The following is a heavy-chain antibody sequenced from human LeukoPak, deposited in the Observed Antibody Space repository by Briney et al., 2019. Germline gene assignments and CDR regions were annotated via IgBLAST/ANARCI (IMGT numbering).Heavy chain of an antibody. J-gene: IGHJ4*02. CDR1: GGPISSSSYY. CDR3: ARLAVDTEYFDY. V-gene: IGHV4-39*01. D-gene: IGHD5-18*01. CDR2: IYYSGST. Sequence: SETLSLTCTVSGGPISSSSYYWGWIRQPPGKGLEWIGSIYYSGSTYYNPSLKSRVTISVDTSKNQFSLKLSSVTAADTAVYYCARLAVDTEYFDYWGQGTLVTVSS.